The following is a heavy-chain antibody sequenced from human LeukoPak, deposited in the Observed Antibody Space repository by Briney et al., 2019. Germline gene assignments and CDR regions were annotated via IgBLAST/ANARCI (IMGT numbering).Heavy chain of an antibody. CDR2: INPSGGST. Sequence: ASVKVSCKASGYTFTSYYMHWVRQAPGQGLEWMGIINPSGGSTSYAQKFQGRVTMTRDMSTSTVYMELSSLRSEDTAVYYCARDGMTAAADYWGQGTLVTVSS. CDR3: ARDGMTAAADY. V-gene: IGHV1-46*01. J-gene: IGHJ4*02. D-gene: IGHD6-13*01. CDR1: GYTFTSYY.